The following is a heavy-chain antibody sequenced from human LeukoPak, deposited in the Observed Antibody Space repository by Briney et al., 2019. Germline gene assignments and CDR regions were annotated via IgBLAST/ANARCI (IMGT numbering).Heavy chain of an antibody. D-gene: IGHD2-2*01. Sequence: GGSLRLSCAASGFTFSSHWMHWVRQAPGKGLVWVSRINSDGSSISYADSVKGRFTISRDNAKNTLYLQMNGLRAEDTAVYYCARDLLDCSSTSCYHATDYWGQGTLVTVSS. V-gene: IGHV3-74*01. CDR3: ARDLLDCSSTSCYHATDY. CDR2: INSDGSSI. J-gene: IGHJ4*02. CDR1: GFTFSSHW.